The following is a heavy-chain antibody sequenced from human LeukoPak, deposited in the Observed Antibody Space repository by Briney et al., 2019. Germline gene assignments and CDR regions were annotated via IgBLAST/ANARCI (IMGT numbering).Heavy chain of an antibody. CDR2: INWNGGST. D-gene: IGHD2-15*01. CDR3: ARDKFSSGGSCYSH. J-gene: IGHJ4*02. V-gene: IGHV3-20*04. CDR1: GFTFDDYG. Sequence: GGSLRLSCAASGFTFDDYGMSWVRQAPGKGLEWVRGINWNGGSTGYADSVKGRFTTPRDNAKNSLYLQMNSLRAEDTALYYCARDKFSSGGSCYSHWGQGTLVTVSS.